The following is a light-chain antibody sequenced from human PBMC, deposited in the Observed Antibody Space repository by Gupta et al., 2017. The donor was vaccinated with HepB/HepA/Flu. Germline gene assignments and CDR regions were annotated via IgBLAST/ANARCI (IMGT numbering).Light chain of an antibody. Sequence: EIVLTQSPATLSLSPGERATLSCRASQSASSYLAWYQQKPGQAPRLLIYAASNRATGIPDRFSGSGYGTDFTLTISSLEPEDFAVYYGHQGSHWPTFGQGTRLEIQ. J-gene: IGKJ5*01. CDR1: QSASSY. V-gene: IGKV3-11*01. CDR2: AAS. CDR3: HQGSHWPT.